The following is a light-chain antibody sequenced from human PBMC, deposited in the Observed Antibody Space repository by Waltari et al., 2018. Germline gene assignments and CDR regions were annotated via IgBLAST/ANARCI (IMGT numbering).Light chain of an antibody. V-gene: IGKV3-20*01. J-gene: IGKJ4*01. Sequence: EIVLTQSPGTLSLSPGERATLSCRASQSVSSSYLAWYQQKPGQAPRHLIYGAPSRATGIPDRFSGSWSGTDFTLTISRLEPKDFAVYYCQQYGSSSDTFGGGTKVEIK. CDR3: QQYGSSSDT. CDR2: GAP. CDR1: QSVSSSY.